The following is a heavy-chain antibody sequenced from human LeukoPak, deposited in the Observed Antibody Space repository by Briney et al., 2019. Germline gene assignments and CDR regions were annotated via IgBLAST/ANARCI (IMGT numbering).Heavy chain of an antibody. CDR2: TYYRSKWYN. Sequence: KLSQTLSLTCAISGDSVSSNSAAWNWIRQSPSRGLEWLGRTYYRSKWYNDYAVSVKSRITINPDTSKNQFSLQLSSVTPEDTAVYYCARDRTPDGEQWLVRHFDYWGQGTLVTVSS. V-gene: IGHV6-1*01. CDR1: GDSVSSNSAA. J-gene: IGHJ4*02. D-gene: IGHD6-19*01. CDR3: ARDRTPDGEQWLVRHFDY.